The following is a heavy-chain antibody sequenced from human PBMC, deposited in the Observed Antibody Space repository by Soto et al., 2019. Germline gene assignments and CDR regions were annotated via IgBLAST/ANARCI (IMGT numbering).Heavy chain of an antibody. J-gene: IGHJ4*02. CDR2: IYYSGST. Sequence: PSETLSLTCTVSGGSIGSGGYYWSWIRQHPGKGLEWIGYIYYSGSTYYNPSLKSRVTISVDTSKNQFSLKLSSVTAADTAVYYCARAIYDSSVFDYWGQGTLVTVSS. CDR3: ARAIYDSSVFDY. D-gene: IGHD3-22*01. CDR1: GGSIGSGGYY. V-gene: IGHV4-31*03.